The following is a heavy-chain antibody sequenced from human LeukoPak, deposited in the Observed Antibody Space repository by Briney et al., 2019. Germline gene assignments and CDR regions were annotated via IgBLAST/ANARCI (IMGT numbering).Heavy chain of an antibody. D-gene: IGHD1-1*01. J-gene: IGHJ4*02. CDR2: IRSKANSYAT. CDR1: GFTFSGSA. V-gene: IGHV3-73*01. Sequence: GGSLRLSCTASGFTFSGSAMHWVRQASGKGLEWVGRIRSKANSYATVYAASVKGRFTISRDNSKNTAYLQMNSLKTEDTAVYYCTSGLSVRRSNNTPVDYWGQGTLVTVSS. CDR3: TSGLSVRRSNNTPVDY.